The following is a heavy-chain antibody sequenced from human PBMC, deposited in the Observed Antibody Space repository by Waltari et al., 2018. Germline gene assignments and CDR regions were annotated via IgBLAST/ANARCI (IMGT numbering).Heavy chain of an antibody. Sequence: EVQLVESGGGLVKPGGSLRLSCAASGFTFNTYTMNWVRQAPGKGLEWVAASRSTSSYIYYADSVKGRFTISRDNAKNSLYLQMNSLRGEDTAVYYCAKDRISTSYYYYYHMDVWGQGTTVTVSS. D-gene: IGHD3-16*01. CDR2: SRSTSSYI. J-gene: IGHJ6*02. CDR3: AKDRISTSYYYYYHMDV. V-gene: IGHV3-21*01. CDR1: GFTFNTYT.